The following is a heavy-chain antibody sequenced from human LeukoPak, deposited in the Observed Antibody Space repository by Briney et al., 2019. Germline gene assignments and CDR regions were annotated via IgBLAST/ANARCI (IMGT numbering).Heavy chain of an antibody. D-gene: IGHD2-2*03. Sequence: PGGSLILSCAASGFTFSSYSMNWVRQAPGKGLEWVPYISSSSSTIYYADSVKGRFTISRDNAKNSLYLQMNSLRAEDTAVYYCARVLGMDIVVVPAAEDYWGQGTLVTVSS. CDR2: ISSSSSTI. J-gene: IGHJ4*02. CDR1: GFTFSSYS. CDR3: ARVLGMDIVVVPAAEDY. V-gene: IGHV3-48*01.